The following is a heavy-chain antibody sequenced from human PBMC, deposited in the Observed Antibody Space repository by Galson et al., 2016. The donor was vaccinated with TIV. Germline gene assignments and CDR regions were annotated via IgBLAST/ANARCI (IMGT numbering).Heavy chain of an antibody. Sequence: SLRLSCAASGLSVSDNYMTWVRQAPGRGLEWVALIDSDGSTIHAESVKGRFTVSRDNSKNMVYLQMNSLRPEDTAVYFCARERRHCGNECFLRYYYGMDAWGQGTTVTVSS. CDR2: IDSDGST. CDR3: ARERRHCGNECFLRYYYGMDA. J-gene: IGHJ6*02. CDR1: GLSVSDNY. D-gene: IGHD2-21*01. V-gene: IGHV3-66*02.